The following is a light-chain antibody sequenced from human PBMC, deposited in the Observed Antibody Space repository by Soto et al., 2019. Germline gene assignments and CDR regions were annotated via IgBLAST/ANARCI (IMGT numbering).Light chain of an antibody. CDR3: QQANTFPLT. CDR2: DAS. J-gene: IGKJ5*01. V-gene: IGKV1-5*01. Sequence: IQITQSPFTLSASVGDRVTITCRASQSISSWLAWYQQKPGKAPKLLIYDASSLESGVPSRFSGSGSGTEFTLTISSLQPDDFATYYCQQANTFPLTFGQGTRLENK. CDR1: QSISSW.